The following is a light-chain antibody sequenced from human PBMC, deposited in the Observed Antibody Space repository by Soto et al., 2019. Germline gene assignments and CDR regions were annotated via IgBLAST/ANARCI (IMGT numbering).Light chain of an antibody. CDR1: QNVAKF. CDR2: GVS. Sequence: DIQVTQSPSSLSASLGDRVAITCRTSQNVAKFLNWYQQRPGKAPKLLILGVSSLQSGLPSRFSGSGSGTEFTLTISSLQPDDCVTYYCQQSYSGPPTFGQGTKVEIK. J-gene: IGKJ2*01. CDR3: QQSYSGPPT. V-gene: IGKV1-39*01.